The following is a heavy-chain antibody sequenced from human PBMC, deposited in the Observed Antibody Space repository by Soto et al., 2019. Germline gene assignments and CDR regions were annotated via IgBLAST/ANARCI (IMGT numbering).Heavy chain of an antibody. CDR1: GGSFSGYY. CDR3: ARGTDYDSSGYYGS. J-gene: IGHJ5*02. V-gene: IGHV4-34*01. CDR2: INHSGST. Sequence: SETLSLTCAVYGGSFSGYYWSWIRQPPGKGLEWIGEINHSGSTNYNPSLKNRVTISVDTSKNQFSLKLSSVTAADTAVYYCARGTDYDSSGYYGSWGQGTLVTVSS. D-gene: IGHD3-22*01.